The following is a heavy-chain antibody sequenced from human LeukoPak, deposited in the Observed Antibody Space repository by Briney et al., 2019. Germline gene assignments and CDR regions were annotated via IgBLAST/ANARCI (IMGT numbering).Heavy chain of an antibody. Sequence: PSETLSLTCTVSGGSISSGGYYWSWIRQPPGKGLEWIGRIYTSGSTNYNPSLKSLVTMSVGTSKNQFSLKLSSVTAADTAVYYCARESSSGWYYPDDYWGQGTLVTVSS. J-gene: IGHJ4*02. D-gene: IGHD6-19*01. CDR3: ARESSSGWYYPDDY. V-gene: IGHV4-61*02. CDR2: IYTSGST. CDR1: GGSISSGGYY.